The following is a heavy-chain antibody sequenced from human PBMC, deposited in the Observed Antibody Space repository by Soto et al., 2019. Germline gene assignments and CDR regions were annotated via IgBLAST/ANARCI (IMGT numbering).Heavy chain of an antibody. V-gene: IGHV1-3*01. CDR1: GYTLSSYS. J-gene: IGHJ6*03. D-gene: IGHD3-3*01. Sequence: ASVKVSCKASGYTLSSYSMHWVRQAPGQRLEWMGWINAGDGNTKYSQKFQGRVTITRDTSASTAYMELSSLISEDTAVYYCARGQLWSGYYVPYYFMDVWGKGTTVTVS. CDR3: ARGQLWSGYYVPYYFMDV. CDR2: INAGDGNT.